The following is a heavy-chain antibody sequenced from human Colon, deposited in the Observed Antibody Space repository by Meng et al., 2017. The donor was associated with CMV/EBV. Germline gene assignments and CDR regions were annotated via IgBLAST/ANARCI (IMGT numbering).Heavy chain of an antibody. CDR1: GFTFTSSA. V-gene: IGHV1-58*01. CDR3: AASVVEWLSSPFYGMDV. J-gene: IGHJ6*02. Sequence: SVKVFCKAFGFTFTSSAVQWVRQARGQRLEWIGWIVVGSGNTNYAQKFQERVTITRDMSTSTAYMELSSLRSEDTAVYYCAASVVEWLSSPFYGMDVWGQGTTVTVSS. D-gene: IGHD3-3*01. CDR2: IVVGSGNT.